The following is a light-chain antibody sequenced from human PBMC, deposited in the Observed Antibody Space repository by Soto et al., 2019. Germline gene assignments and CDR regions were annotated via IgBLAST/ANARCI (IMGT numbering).Light chain of an antibody. J-gene: IGKJ2*01. CDR3: QQYGSSHPEYT. Sequence: EIVLTQSPGTLSLTPGERATLSCRASQSVSSSYLAWYQQKPGQAPRLLIYGASSRATGIPDRFSGSGSGTDFTLTISRLEPEDFAVYYCQQYGSSHPEYTFGQGTKLEIK. V-gene: IGKV3-20*01. CDR2: GAS. CDR1: QSVSSSY.